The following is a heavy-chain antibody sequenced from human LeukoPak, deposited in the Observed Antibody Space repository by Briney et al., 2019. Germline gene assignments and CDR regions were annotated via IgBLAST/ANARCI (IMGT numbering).Heavy chain of an antibody. Sequence: SETLSLTCTVSGGSVSSGSYYWSWIRQPPGKGLEWIGYIYYSGSTNYNPSLKSRVTISVDKSKNQFSLKLSSVTAADTAVYYCARDQWEPLGYWGQGTLVTVSS. CDR1: GGSVSSGSYY. CDR3: ARDQWEPLGY. D-gene: IGHD1-26*01. J-gene: IGHJ4*02. CDR2: IYYSGST. V-gene: IGHV4-61*01.